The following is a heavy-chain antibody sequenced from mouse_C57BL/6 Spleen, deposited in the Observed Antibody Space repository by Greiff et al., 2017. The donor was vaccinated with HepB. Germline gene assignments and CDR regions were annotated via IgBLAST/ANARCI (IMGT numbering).Heavy chain of an antibody. CDR1: GYSFTDYN. Sequence: EVQLQQSGPELVKPGASVKISCKASGYSFTDYNMNWVKQSNGKSLEWIGVINPNYGTTIYNQKFKGKATLTVDQSSSTAYMQLNSLTSEDSAVYYCARATTVVARRYVDVWGTGTTVTVSS. V-gene: IGHV1-39*01. J-gene: IGHJ1*03. D-gene: IGHD1-1*01. CDR2: INPNYGTT. CDR3: ARATTVVARRYVDV.